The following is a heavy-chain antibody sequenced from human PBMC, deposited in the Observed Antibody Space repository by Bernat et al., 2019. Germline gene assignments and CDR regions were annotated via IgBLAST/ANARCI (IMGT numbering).Heavy chain of an antibody. V-gene: IGHV3-33*01. CDR2: IWYDGSNK. Sequence: QVQLVESGGGVVQPGRSLRLSCAASGFTFSSYGMHWVRQAPGKGLGWVAVIWYDGSNKYYADSVKGRFTISRENSKNTLYLQMNSLRAEDTAVYYCAREREGLWFGTFDYWGQGTLVTVSS. CDR1: GFTFSSYG. J-gene: IGHJ4*02. CDR3: AREREGLWFGTFDY. D-gene: IGHD3-10*01.